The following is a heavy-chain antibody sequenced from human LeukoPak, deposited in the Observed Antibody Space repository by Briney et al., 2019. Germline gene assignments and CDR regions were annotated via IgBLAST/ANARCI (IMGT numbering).Heavy chain of an antibody. D-gene: IGHD6-13*01. J-gene: IGHJ4*02. Sequence: ASVTVSFKASGYTFTSYAMNWVRPAPGQGLEWMGWINTNTGNPTYAQGFTGRFVFSLDISVSTAYLQISSLKAEDTAVYYCARDFGSSSWYSYWGQGTLVTVSS. V-gene: IGHV7-4-1*02. CDR3: ARDFGSSSWYSY. CDR1: GYTFTSYA. CDR2: INTNTGNP.